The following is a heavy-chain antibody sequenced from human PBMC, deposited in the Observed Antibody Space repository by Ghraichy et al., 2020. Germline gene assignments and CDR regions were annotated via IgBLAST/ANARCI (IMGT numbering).Heavy chain of an antibody. CDR2: IKSKTDGGTT. Sequence: LSLTCAASGFTFSNAWMSWVRQAPGKGLEWVGRIKSKTDGGTTDYAAPVKGRFTISRDDSKNTLYLQMNSLKTEDTAVYYCTTNIYVGTTVTTRFDLWGRGTLVTVSS. J-gene: IGHJ2*01. CDR1: GFTFSNAW. D-gene: IGHD4-17*01. CDR3: TTNIYVGTTVTTRFDL. V-gene: IGHV3-15*01.